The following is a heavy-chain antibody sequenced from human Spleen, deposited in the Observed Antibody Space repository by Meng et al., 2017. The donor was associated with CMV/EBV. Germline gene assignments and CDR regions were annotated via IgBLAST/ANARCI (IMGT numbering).Heavy chain of an antibody. J-gene: IGHJ4*02. CDR3: ARHLRGYSWPKSD. D-gene: IGHD1-26*01. Sequence: TDVSISNSSVLGGWIRTHPGKGLGWIGSFFHSDDTYSNPSLRSRVAISVDTSNNQFSLRLNSVPATDTAMYYCARHLRGYSWPKSDWGQGALVTVSS. V-gene: IGHV4-39*01. CDR2: FFHSDDT. CDR1: DVSISNSSVL.